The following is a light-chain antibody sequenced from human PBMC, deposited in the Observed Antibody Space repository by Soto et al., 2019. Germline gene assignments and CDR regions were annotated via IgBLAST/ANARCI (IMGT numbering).Light chain of an antibody. Sequence: EITMTQFPGILSASPGEGVTLSCRAAQDVTPNFSWYQQKRGQAPRLLIYDISSRATGVPARFSGSGSGTEFTLSISGLQSEDFAVYFCQQYNNWPFSFGQGTRL. V-gene: IGKV3-15*01. CDR1: QDVTPN. CDR3: QQYNNWPFS. J-gene: IGKJ5*01. CDR2: DIS.